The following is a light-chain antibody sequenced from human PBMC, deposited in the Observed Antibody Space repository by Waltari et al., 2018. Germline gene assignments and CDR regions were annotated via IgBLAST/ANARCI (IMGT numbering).Light chain of an antibody. V-gene: IGLV2-8*01. CDR1: SRDVGAYNY. J-gene: IGLJ1*01. CDR3: SSYAGSNDFGL. Sequence: QSALTQPPSASGSPGQSVPISCTGPSRDVGAYNYVSWYQHPPGKAPKLMIYEVTKRPPGVPDRFSGSKSGNTASLTVSGLQAEDEADYYCSSYAGSNDFGLFGTGTKVTVL. CDR2: EVT.